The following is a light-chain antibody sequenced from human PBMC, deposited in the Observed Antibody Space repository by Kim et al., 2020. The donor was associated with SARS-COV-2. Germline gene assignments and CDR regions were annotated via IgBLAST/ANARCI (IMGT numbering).Light chain of an antibody. V-gene: IGLV6-57*03. CDR1: SGSIASNY. J-gene: IGLJ2*01. CDR2: EDK. CDR3: QSYDSSNPVV. Sequence: NFMLTQPHSVSESPGKTVTISCTRSSGSIASNYVQWFQQRPGSAPTTVIYEDKQRPSGVPDRFSGSVDSSSNSASLSISGLRTEDEADYYCQSYDSSNPVVFGRGTQLTVL.